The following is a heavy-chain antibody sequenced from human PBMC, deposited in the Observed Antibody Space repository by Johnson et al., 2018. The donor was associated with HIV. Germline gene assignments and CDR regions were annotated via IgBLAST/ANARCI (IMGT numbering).Heavy chain of an antibody. Sequence: VQLVESGGGLVKPGGSLRLSCAASGFIFSYTYMTWVRQAPGKGLVWVSRINSDGSSTSYADSVKCRFTISRDTAKNSLYLQMNSLRPEDTAFYHCVKGFRRYLKFGGGLLDAFDLWGQGTMVTVSS. CDR3: VKGFRRYLKFGGGLLDAFDL. CDR1: GFIFSYTY. J-gene: IGHJ3*01. CDR2: INSDGSST. V-gene: IGHV3-74*02. D-gene: IGHD3-9*01.